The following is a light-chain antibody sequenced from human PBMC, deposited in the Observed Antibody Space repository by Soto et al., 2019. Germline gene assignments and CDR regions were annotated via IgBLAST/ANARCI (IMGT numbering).Light chain of an antibody. Sequence: EIVMTHSPATLSVSPGERATLSCRASQSVRDNLAWYQQKPGQAPRLLIYGASTRATCIPARFSGSGSGTDFTLTINSLQSEDFALYFCQQSNNWPYTFGQGTKLEIK. CDR2: GAS. CDR3: QQSNNWPYT. CDR1: QSVRDN. J-gene: IGKJ2*01. V-gene: IGKV3-15*01.